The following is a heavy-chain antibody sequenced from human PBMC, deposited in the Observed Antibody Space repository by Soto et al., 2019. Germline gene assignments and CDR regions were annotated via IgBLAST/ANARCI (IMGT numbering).Heavy chain of an antibody. Sequence: ASVKVSCKASGYIFTAYSMHWVRKAPGQGLEWMGVVNPSGGSTNYAQKFQGRITMTRDTSTSTVYMDLSSLTSEDTAVYYCAREENCSDGICYSEYFQRWGQGTLVTVSS. V-gene: IGHV1-46*01. D-gene: IGHD2-15*01. J-gene: IGHJ1*01. CDR3: AREENCSDGICYSEYFQR. CDR1: GYIFTAYS. CDR2: VNPSGGST.